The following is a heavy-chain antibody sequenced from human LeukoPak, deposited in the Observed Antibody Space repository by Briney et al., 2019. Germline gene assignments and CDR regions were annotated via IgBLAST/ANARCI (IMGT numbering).Heavy chain of an antibody. V-gene: IGHV3-11*01. J-gene: IGHJ6*03. D-gene: IGHD3-10*01. CDR3: ARGSNYYYFGI. Sequence: GGSLRLSCAASGFTLSDYYINWIRQASGKGREWISYISGSHTTIYYIDSVKGRFTISRDNAKSSLYLQMDSLRVEDTAVYYCARGSNYYYFGISGKGTTVSVSS. CDR1: GFTLSDYY. CDR2: ISGSHTTI.